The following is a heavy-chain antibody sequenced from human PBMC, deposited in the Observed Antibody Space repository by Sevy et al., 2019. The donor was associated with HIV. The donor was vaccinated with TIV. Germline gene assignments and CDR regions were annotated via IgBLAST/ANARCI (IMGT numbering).Heavy chain of an antibody. V-gene: IGHV1-24*01. Sequence: ASVKVSCKVSGKTLTQLSMHWVRQAPGKGLEWMGSYDPEDDKRIYAQKFQGRVTMTEDTSTDTAYMELRILRSEDTAVYYCATTKDYYEGSGSPFDYWGQGTLVTVSS. CDR2: YDPEDDKR. J-gene: IGHJ4*02. CDR3: ATTKDYYEGSGSPFDY. D-gene: IGHD3-22*01. CDR1: GKTLTQLS.